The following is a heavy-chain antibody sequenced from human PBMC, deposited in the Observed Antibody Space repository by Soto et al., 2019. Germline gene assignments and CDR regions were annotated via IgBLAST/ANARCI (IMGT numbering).Heavy chain of an antibody. V-gene: IGHV2-5*02. Sequence: QITLKESGPTVVKPTETLTLTCTFSGFSLTTSGVGVGWVRQSPGKAPEWLALIYWDDDKRYSTSLNSRLIITKVTSKNQVVLTMANVDPAVTATYYCAHRVLRTVFGLVTTTAIYFDFWGPRTPVVVSS. CDR3: AHRVLRTVFGLVTTTAIYFDF. CDR1: GFSLTTSGVG. CDR2: IYWDDDK. D-gene: IGHD3-3*01. J-gene: IGHJ4*02.